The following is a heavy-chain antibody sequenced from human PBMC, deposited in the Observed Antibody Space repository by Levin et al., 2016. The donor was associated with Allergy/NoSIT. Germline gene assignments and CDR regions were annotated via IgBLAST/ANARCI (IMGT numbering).Heavy chain of an antibody. CDR3: ARYYDSSGADYFDY. Sequence: WIRQPPGKGLEWIGSIYYSGSTYYNPSLKSRVTISVDTSKNQFSLKLNSVTAADTAVYYCARYYDSSGADYFDYWGQGTLVTVSS. J-gene: IGHJ4*02. V-gene: IGHV4-39*01. D-gene: IGHD3-22*01. CDR2: IYYSGST.